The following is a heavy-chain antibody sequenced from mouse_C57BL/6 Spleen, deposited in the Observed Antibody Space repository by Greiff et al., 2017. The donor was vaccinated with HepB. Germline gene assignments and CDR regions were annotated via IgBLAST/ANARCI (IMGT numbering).Heavy chain of an antibody. CDR1: GFTFSSYG. Sequence: EVMLVESGGDLVKPGGSLKLSCAASGFTFSSYGMSWVRQTPDKRLEWVATISSGGSYTYYPDSVKGRFTISRDNAKNTLYLQMSSLKSEDTAMYYCARQDDYDFDYWGQGTTLTVSS. V-gene: IGHV5-6*01. CDR2: ISSGGSYT. CDR3: ARQDDYDFDY. J-gene: IGHJ2*01. D-gene: IGHD2-4*01.